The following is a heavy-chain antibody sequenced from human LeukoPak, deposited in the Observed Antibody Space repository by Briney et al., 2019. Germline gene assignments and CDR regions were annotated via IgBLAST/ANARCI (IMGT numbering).Heavy chain of an antibody. J-gene: IGHJ5*02. D-gene: IGHD2-2*01. Sequence: SETLSLTCAVYGGSFSGYYWSWTRQPPGKGLEWIGEINHSGSTNYNPSLKSRVTISVDTSKNRFSLHLNSVTPEDTAVYYCARRLTQYDCFDPWGQGILVTVSS. V-gene: IGHV4-34*01. CDR1: GGSFSGYY. CDR3: ARRLTQYDCFDP. CDR2: INHSGST.